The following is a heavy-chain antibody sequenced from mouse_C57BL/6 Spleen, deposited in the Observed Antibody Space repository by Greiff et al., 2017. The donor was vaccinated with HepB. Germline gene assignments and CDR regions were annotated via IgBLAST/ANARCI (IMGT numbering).Heavy chain of an antibody. J-gene: IGHJ2*01. V-gene: IGHV1-19*01. Sequence: EVQLQQSGPVLVKPGASVKMSCKASGYTFTDYYMNWVKQSHGKSLEWIGVINPYNGGTSYNQKFKGKATLTVDKSSSTAYMELNSLTSEDSAVYYCARSATMVTGDYFDYWGQGTTLTVSS. CDR3: ARSATMVTGDYFDY. D-gene: IGHD2-2*01. CDR1: GYTFTDYY. CDR2: INPYNGGT.